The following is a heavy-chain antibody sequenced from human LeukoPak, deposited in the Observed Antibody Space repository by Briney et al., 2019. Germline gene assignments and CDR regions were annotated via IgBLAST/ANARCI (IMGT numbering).Heavy chain of an antibody. V-gene: IGHV4-59*08. CDR1: GGSISSYY. D-gene: IGHD2-2*01. J-gene: IGHJ6*02. CDR2: IYYSGST. Sequence: SETLSLTCTVSGGSISSYYWSWIRQPPGKGLEWIGYIYYSGSTNYNPSLKSRVTISVDTSKNQFSLKLSSVTAADTAVYYCARNPSVVPAATGIGTHYYYYYGMDVWGQGTTVTVSS. CDR3: ARNPSVVPAATGIGTHYYYYYGMDV.